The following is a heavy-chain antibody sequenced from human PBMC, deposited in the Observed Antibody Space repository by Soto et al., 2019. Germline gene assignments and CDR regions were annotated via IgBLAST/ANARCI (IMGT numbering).Heavy chain of an antibody. CDR2: IYYSGST. J-gene: IGHJ6*02. Sequence: SETLSLTCTVSGGSISSGDYYWSWIRQPPGKGLEWIGYIYYSGSTYYNPSLKSRVTISVDTSKNQFSLKLSSVTAADTAVYYCARTRFLEWSDYYGMDVWCQGTTVTVSS. V-gene: IGHV4-30-4*02. D-gene: IGHD3-3*01. CDR3: ARTRFLEWSDYYGMDV. CDR1: GGSISSGDYY.